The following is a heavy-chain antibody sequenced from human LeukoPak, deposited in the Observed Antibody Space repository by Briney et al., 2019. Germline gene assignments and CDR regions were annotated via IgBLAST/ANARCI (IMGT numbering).Heavy chain of an antibody. CDR2: ISGSGGST. V-gene: IGHV3-23*01. D-gene: IGHD3-10*01. J-gene: IGHJ4*02. Sequence: RAGGSLRLSCAASGFTFSSYAMSWVRQAPGKGLEWVSAISGSGGSTYYADSVKGRFTISRDNSKNTLYLQMNSLRAEDTAVYYCAKDTYGSGSSHFDYWGQGTLVTVSS. CDR1: GFTFSSYA. CDR3: AKDTYGSGSSHFDY.